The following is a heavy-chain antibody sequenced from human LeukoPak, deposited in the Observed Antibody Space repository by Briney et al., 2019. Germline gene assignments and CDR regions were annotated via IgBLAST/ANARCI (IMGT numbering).Heavy chain of an antibody. J-gene: IGHJ6*02. CDR1: GGTFSSYA. Sequence: ASVKVSCKASGGTFSSYAISWVRQAPGQGLEWMGIINPSGGSTSYAQKSQGRVTMTRDTSTSTVYMELSSLRSEDTAVYYCARVGGYCSSTSCLALDYYYYGMDVWGQGTTVAVSS. D-gene: IGHD2-2*03. CDR3: ARVGGYCSSTSCLALDYYYYGMDV. CDR2: INPSGGST. V-gene: IGHV1-46*01.